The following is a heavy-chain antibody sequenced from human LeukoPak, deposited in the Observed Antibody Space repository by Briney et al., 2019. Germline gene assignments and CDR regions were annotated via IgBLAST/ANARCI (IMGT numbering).Heavy chain of an antibody. Sequence: SETLSLTCAVYGGSFSGYYWSWIRQPPGTGLEWIGEINHSGSTNYNPSLKSRVTISVDTSKNQFSLKLSSVTAADTAVYYYARAPNRARCFDPWGQGTLVTVSS. CDR3: ARAPNRARCFDP. CDR2: INHSGST. D-gene: IGHD1-14*01. J-gene: IGHJ5*02. CDR1: GGSFSGYY. V-gene: IGHV4-34*01.